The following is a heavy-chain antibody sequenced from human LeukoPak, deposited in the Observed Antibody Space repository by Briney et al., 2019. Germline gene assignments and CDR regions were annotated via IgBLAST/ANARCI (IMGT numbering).Heavy chain of an antibody. D-gene: IGHD4-17*01. CDR3: ASRSLTTRGTYDAFDI. J-gene: IGHJ3*02. V-gene: IGHV3-48*03. Sequence: GGSLRLSCAASGLTFTSYEMNWVRQAPGKGLEWMSYIRSSGKSKYYTDSVKGRIIICRDNDKNSLYLQMTSLRGEDTAVYYCASRSLTTRGTYDAFDIWGQGTMVTVSS. CDR1: GLTFTSYE. CDR2: IRSSGKSK.